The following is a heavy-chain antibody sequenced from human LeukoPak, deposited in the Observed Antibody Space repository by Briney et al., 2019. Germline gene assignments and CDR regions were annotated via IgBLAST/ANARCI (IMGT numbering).Heavy chain of an antibody. CDR3: ARPRIAVAGGFDY. CDR1: GGSISSSSYY. D-gene: IGHD6-19*01. CDR2: IYYSGST. J-gene: IGHJ4*02. Sequence: PSETLSLTCTVSGGSISSSSYYWGWIRQPPGKGLEWIGSIYYSGSTYYNPSLKSRVTISVDTSKNQFSLKLSSVTAADTAVYYCARPRIAVAGGFDYWGQGTLVTVSS. V-gene: IGHV4-39*07.